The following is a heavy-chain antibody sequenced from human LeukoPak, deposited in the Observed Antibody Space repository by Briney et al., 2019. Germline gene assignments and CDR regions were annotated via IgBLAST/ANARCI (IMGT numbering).Heavy chain of an antibody. CDR2: IYYSGST. V-gene: IGHV4-59*01. CDR1: GVSITTYY. CDR3: ARSRGYLPNFDY. D-gene: IGHD3-10*01. J-gene: IGHJ4*02. Sequence: SETLSLTCTVSGVSITTYYWSWIRQPPGKGLEWIGYIYYSGSTNYNPSLKSRVTISVDTSKNQFSLKLSSVTAADTAVYYCARSRGYLPNFDYWGQGTLVTVSS.